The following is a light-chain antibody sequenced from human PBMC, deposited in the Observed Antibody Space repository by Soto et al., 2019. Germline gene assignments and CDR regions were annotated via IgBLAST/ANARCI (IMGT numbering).Light chain of an antibody. J-gene: IGLJ2*01. CDR2: GNS. V-gene: IGLV1-40*01. CDR3: QFYDSSLSGWKV. Sequence: QSVLTQPPSVSGAPGQRVTISCTGSSSNIGAGYDVHWYQQLPGTAPKLLIYGNSNRPSGVPDRFSSSKSGTSASLAITGLQAEDEADDYCQFYDSSLSGWKVFGGGTKLTVL. CDR1: SSNIGAGYD.